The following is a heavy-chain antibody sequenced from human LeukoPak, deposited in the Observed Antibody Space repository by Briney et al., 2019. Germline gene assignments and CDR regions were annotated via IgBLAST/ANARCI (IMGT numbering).Heavy chain of an antibody. CDR3: ARSDCSSNSSYFGFDA. V-gene: IGHV3-33*01. Sequence: GRPLRLSCAASGFTFRSYGMPWARQAPGKGLDWVAGVYYDGNTKYYADPVKGRYPISRDNSKNTLYLQSNNLRAEDTGVYYCARSDCSSNSSYFGFDAWGPGNLVTVSS. CDR2: VYYDGNTK. J-gene: IGHJ4*02. D-gene: IGHD2-2*01. CDR1: GFTFRSYG.